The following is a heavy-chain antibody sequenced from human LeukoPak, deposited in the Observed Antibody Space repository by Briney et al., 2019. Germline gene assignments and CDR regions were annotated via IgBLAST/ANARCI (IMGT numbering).Heavy chain of an antibody. CDR3: ARTIPDYTRYSSGWYEGGYYFDY. Sequence: SQTLSLTCTVSGGSISSGSYYWSWIRQPAGKGLEWIGLIYTSGSTNYNPSLKSRVTISVDTSKNQFSLKLSSVTAADTAVYYCARTIPDYTRYSSGWYEGGYYFDYWGQGTLVTVS. D-gene: IGHD6-19*01. CDR1: GGSISSGSYY. J-gene: IGHJ4*02. CDR2: IYTSGST. V-gene: IGHV4-61*02.